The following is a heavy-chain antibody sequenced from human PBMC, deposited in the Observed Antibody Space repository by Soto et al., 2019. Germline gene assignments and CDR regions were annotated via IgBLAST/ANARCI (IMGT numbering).Heavy chain of an antibody. J-gene: IGHJ4*02. V-gene: IGHV5-51*01. CDR1: GYSFTNYW. CDR3: ARGGSTGSYSSFDY. Sequence: PGESLKISCKGSGYSFTNYWIGWVRQLPGKGLEWMGIIYPGDSHTTYSPSLQGQVTISADKSISTAYLQWSSLKASDTAMYYCARGGSTGSYSSFDYWGQGTLVTVSS. D-gene: IGHD1-26*01. CDR2: IYPGDSHT.